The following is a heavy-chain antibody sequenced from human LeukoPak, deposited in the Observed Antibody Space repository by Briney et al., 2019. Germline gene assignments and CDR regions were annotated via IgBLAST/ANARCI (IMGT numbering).Heavy chain of an antibody. J-gene: IGHJ4*02. CDR3: ARNYYDSSGYYYFYLDY. V-gene: IGHV4-39*07. CDR2: IYYSGST. D-gene: IGHD3-22*01. Sequence: SETLSLTCTVSGGSIRSYYWGWIRQPPGKGLEWIGSIYYSGSTYYNPSLKSRVTISVDTSKNQFSLKLSSVTAADTAVYYCARNYYDSSGYYYFYLDYWGQGTLVTVSS. CDR1: GGSIRSYY.